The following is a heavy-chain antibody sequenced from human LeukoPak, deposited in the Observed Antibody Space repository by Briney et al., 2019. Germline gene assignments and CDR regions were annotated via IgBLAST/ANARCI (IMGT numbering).Heavy chain of an antibody. CDR2: INPNNGGT. CDR1: GGTFSSYA. V-gene: IGHV1-2*02. Sequence: SSVKVSCKASGGTFSSYAISWVRQAPGQGLEWMGWINPNNGGTKYGKKFQGRVTMTSDTSISTAYMELSRLRYDDTAMYYCARDRGSSWFADYWGQGTLVTVSS. D-gene: IGHD6-13*01. CDR3: ARDRGSSWFADY. J-gene: IGHJ4*02.